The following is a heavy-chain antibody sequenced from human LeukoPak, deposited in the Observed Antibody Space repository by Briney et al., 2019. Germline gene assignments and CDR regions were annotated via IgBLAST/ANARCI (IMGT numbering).Heavy chain of an antibody. V-gene: IGHV3-49*04. J-gene: IGHJ4*02. D-gene: IGHD3-22*01. Sequence: GGSLRLSCTASGFTFGDYAMSWVRQAPGKGLEWVGFIRSKAYGGTTEYAASVKGRFTISRDDSKSIAYLQMNSQKTEDTAVYYCTRGVSSGYYSYYFDYWGQGTLVTVSS. CDR1: GFTFGDYA. CDR2: IRSKAYGGTT. CDR3: TRGVSSGYYSYYFDY.